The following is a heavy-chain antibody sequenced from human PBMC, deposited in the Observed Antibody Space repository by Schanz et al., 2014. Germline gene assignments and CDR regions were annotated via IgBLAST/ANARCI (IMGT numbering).Heavy chain of an antibody. J-gene: IGHJ4*02. CDR2: ITGASDHI. D-gene: IGHD1-1*01. CDR1: GFSFSSYA. CDR3: ARDRRNADLDY. V-gene: IGHV3-23*01. Sequence: EVQLLESGGGLVEPGGSLRLSCAASGFSFSSYAMGWVRQARGKGLEWVSGITGASDHIDYAESVKGRFTISRDNSKNTLYLEMNSLRAEDTALYYCARDRRNADLDYWGQGTLVTVSS.